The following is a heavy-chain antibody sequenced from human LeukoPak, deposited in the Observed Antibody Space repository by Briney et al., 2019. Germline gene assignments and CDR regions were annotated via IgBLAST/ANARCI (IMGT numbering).Heavy chain of an antibody. D-gene: IGHD2-2*01. Sequence: GASVKVSCKASGYTFTGYYMHWVRQAPGQGLEWMGWINPSSGGTNYAQKFQGRVTMTRDTSISTAYMELSRLRSDDTAVYYCARGGVLGYCSSTSCADFDYWGQGTLVTVSS. CDR1: GYTFTGYY. V-gene: IGHV1-2*02. CDR2: INPSSGGT. CDR3: ARGGVLGYCSSTSCADFDY. J-gene: IGHJ4*02.